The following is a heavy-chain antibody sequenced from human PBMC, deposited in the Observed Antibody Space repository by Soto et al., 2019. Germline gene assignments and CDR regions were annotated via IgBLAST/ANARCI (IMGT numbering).Heavy chain of an antibody. V-gene: IGHV3-7*03. CDR2: IKQDGSEK. CDR3: ARDSDYYGSGLYYYYYYGMDV. J-gene: IGHJ6*02. CDR1: GFTFSSYW. Sequence: EVQLVESGGGLVQPGGSLRPSCAASGFTFSSYWMSWVRQAPGKGLEWVANIKQDGSEKYYVDSVKGRFTISRDNAKNSLYLQMNSLRAEDTAVYYCARDSDYYGSGLYYYYYYGMDVWGQGTTVTVSS. D-gene: IGHD3-10*01.